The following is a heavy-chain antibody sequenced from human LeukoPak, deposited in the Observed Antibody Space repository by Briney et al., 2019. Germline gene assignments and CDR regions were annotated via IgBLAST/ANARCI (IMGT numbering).Heavy chain of an antibody. CDR2: INSDESDT. CDR3: ARGWVPSDITLK. Sequence: GGSLRLSCAASGFTFSSFWIHWVRQVPGKGLVWVSRINSDESDTNYADSVKGRFTISRDNARNTVYLQMNSLRAEDTAVYYCARGWVPSDITLKWGQGTMVTVSS. D-gene: IGHD3-22*01. J-gene: IGHJ3*01. CDR1: GFTFSSFW. V-gene: IGHV3-74*01.